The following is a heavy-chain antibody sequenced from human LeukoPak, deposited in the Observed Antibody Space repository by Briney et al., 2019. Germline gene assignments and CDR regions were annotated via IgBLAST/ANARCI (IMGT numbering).Heavy chain of an antibody. V-gene: IGHV1-18*01. CDR3: ARDRGTLNWNLNWFDP. Sequence: ASVKVSCKASGYTFTSYGISWVRQAPGQRLEWMGWISAYNGNTNYAQKLQGRVTMTTDTSTSTAYMELRSLRSDDTAVYYCARDRGTLNWNLNWFDPWGQGTLVTVSS. CDR2: ISAYNGNT. J-gene: IGHJ5*02. D-gene: IGHD1-1*01. CDR1: GYTFTSYG.